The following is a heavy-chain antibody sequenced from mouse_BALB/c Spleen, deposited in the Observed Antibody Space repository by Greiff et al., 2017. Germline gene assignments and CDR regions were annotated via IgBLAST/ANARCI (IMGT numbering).Heavy chain of an antibody. CDR1: GFTFSSYA. Sequence: EVQRVESGGGLVKPGGSLKLSCAASGFTFSSYAMSWVRQSPEKRLEWVAEISSGGSYTYYPDTVTGRFTISRDNAKNTLYLEMSSLRSEDTAMYYCMVTTGKNAMDYWGQGTSVTVSS. CDR2: ISSGGSYT. D-gene: IGHD2-1*01. J-gene: IGHJ4*01. CDR3: MVTTGKNAMDY. V-gene: IGHV5-9-4*01.